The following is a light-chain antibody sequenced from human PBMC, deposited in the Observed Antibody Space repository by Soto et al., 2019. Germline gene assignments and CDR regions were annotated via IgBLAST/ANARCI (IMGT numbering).Light chain of an antibody. V-gene: IGKV3-20*01. CDR2: GAS. CDR3: QQYGSSPPTT. Sequence: ENVLRQAPGTLSLSPGERATLSCRASQSVSSSYLAWYQQKPGQAPRLLIYGASSRATGIPDRFSGSGSGTDFTLTISRLEPEDFAVYYCQQYGSSPPTTFGQGTRLEIK. J-gene: IGKJ5*01. CDR1: QSVSSSY.